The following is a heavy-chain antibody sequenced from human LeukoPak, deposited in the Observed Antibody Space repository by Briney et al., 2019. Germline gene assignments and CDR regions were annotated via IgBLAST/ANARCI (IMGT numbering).Heavy chain of an antibody. V-gene: IGHV4-61*08. J-gene: IGHJ5*02. D-gene: IGHD1-26*01. CDR1: GGSISSGGYY. CDR2: IYYSGST. CDR3: ARGWTLSELDP. Sequence: SETLSLTCTVSGGSISSGGYYWSWIRQHPGKGLEWIGYIYYSGSTNYNPSLKSRVTISVDTSKNQFSLKLSSVTAADTAVYYCARGWTLSELDPWGQGTLVTVSS.